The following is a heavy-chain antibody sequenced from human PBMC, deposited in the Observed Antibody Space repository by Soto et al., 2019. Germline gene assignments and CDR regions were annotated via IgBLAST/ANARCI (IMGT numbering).Heavy chain of an antibody. D-gene: IGHD3-22*01. CDR1: GYSFTSYW. CDR2: IDPSDSYT. CDR3: ARLPYYDSSGYRYYYYGMDV. V-gene: IGHV5-10-1*01. J-gene: IGHJ6*02. Sequence: PGESLKISCKGSGYSFTSYWISWVRQMPGKGLEWMGRIDPSDSYTNYSPSFQGHVTISADKSISTAYLQWSSLKASDTAMYYCARLPYYDSSGYRYYYYGMDVWGQGTTVTVSS.